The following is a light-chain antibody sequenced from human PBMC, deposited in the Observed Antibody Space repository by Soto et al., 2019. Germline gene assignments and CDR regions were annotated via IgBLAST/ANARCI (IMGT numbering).Light chain of an antibody. J-gene: IGKJ1*01. CDR3: QQSNSSPTWT. Sequence: DIQMTQSPSSLSASVGDRVTITCRASQSISSNLNWYQQKPGKAPKLLIYAASSLQSGIPSRFSGSGSGTEFTLTISSLQPEDFATYYCQQSNSSPTWTFGQGTKVEIK. CDR2: AAS. CDR1: QSISSN. V-gene: IGKV1-39*01.